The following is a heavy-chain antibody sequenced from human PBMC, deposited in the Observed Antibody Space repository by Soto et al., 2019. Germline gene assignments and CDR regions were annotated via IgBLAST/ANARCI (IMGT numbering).Heavy chain of an antibody. D-gene: IGHD4-17*01. J-gene: IGHJ5*02. CDR1: GGSISSYY. CDR3: TKLPCADYRGILAP. V-gene: IGHV4-59*01. Sequence: SETLSLTCTVSGGSISSYYWSWIRQPPGKGLEWIGYIYYTGTTNYNPSLKSRVTISVDTSKNQFSLKLSSVTTADTAVYYCTKLPCADYRGILAPCGQGTLVTVSS. CDR2: IYYTGTT.